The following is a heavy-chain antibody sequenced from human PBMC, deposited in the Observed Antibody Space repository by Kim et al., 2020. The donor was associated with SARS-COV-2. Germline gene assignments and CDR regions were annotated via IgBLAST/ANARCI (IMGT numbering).Heavy chain of an antibody. CDR1: GFTFSNAW. V-gene: IGHV3-15*01. Sequence: GGSLRLSCAASGFTFSNAWMSWVRQAPGKGLEWVGRIKSKTDGGTTDYAAPVKGRFTISRDDSKNTLYPQMNSLKTEDTAVYYCTTQNYDILTNEYFDYWGQGTLVTVSS. D-gene: IGHD3-9*01. CDR3: TTQNYDILTNEYFDY. J-gene: IGHJ4*02. CDR2: IKSKTDGGTT.